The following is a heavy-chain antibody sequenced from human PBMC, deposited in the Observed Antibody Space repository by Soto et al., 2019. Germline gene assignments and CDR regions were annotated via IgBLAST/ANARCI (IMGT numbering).Heavy chain of an antibody. CDR3: ARDWGPYWFDS. J-gene: IGHJ5*01. Sequence: SETLSLTCAVSGYSISSGYYWGWIRQPPGKGLEWIGSIYHSGSTYYNPSLKSRVTISQDTSSNQFSLTMNSVSASDTAVYYCARDWGPYWFDSWGQGILVTVSS. CDR1: GYSISSGYY. V-gene: IGHV4-38-2*02. CDR2: IYHSGST. D-gene: IGHD3-16*01.